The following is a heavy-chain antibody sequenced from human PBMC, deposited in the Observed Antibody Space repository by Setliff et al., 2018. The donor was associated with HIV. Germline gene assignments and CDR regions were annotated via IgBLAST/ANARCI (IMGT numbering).Heavy chain of an antibody. D-gene: IGHD3-22*01. CDR3: ARVVDSSGHLDY. J-gene: IGHJ4*02. CDR1: GGSFSAYY. V-gene: IGHV4-34*01. CDR2: INHSGI. Sequence: SETLSLTCAVYGGSFSAYYWTWIRQSPGKGLEWIGEINHSGINYNPSLKTRVTISEDTSKNQFSLKLSSVTAADTAVYFCARVVDSSGHLDYWGQGTLVTVSS.